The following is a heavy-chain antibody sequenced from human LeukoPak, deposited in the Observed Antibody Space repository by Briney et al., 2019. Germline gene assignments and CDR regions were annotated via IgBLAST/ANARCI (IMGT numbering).Heavy chain of an antibody. CDR1: GGSISSSSYY. CDR3: ARLLSADIVLMVYAIPNAFDI. J-gene: IGHJ3*02. D-gene: IGHD2-8*01. Sequence: LSETLSLTCTVSGGSISSSSYYWGRIRQPPGKGLEWIGSIYYSGSTYYNPSLKSRVTISVDTSKNQFSLKLSSVTAADTAVYYCARLLSADIVLMVYAIPNAFDIWGQGTMVTVSS. V-gene: IGHV4-39*01. CDR2: IYYSGST.